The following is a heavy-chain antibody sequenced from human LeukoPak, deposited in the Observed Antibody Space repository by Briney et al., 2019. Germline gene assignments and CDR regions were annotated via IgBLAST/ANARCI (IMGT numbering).Heavy chain of an antibody. CDR1: GFNFTTYS. D-gene: IGHD3-10*01. Sequence: GGSLRLSCVVSGFNFTTYSMNWVRHSPGKGLEWLSFINSRSNSIYYADSVRGRFTVSRDNAKNSLYLQMSSLRADDTAVYYCARGYWVRGVSITTDYWGQGSLVTVSS. J-gene: IGHJ4*02. CDR3: ARGYWVRGVSITTDY. CDR2: INSRSNSI. V-gene: IGHV3-21*01.